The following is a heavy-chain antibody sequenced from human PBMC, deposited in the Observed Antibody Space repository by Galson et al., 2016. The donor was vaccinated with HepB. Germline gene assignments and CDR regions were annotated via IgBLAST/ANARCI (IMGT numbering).Heavy chain of an antibody. CDR1: GFTFRNYG. J-gene: IGHJ6*02. D-gene: IGHD5-12*01. Sequence: SLRLSCAAPGFTFRNYGMHWVRQAPGKGLEWVTVISYDGSNKYYADSVKGRFTISRDNSKNTLYLQMNSLRAEDTAVYYCAKAGSRAFIVALDYGMDVWGQGTTVTVSS. V-gene: IGHV3-30*18. CDR3: AKAGSRAFIVALDYGMDV. CDR2: ISYDGSNK.